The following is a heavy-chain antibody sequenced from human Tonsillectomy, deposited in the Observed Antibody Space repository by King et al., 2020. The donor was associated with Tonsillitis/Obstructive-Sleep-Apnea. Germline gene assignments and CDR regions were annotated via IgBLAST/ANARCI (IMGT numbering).Heavy chain of an antibody. CDR2: IYWDDDK. V-gene: IGHV2-5*02. J-gene: IGHJ4*02. Sequence: TLQESGPTLVKPTQTLTLTCTFSGFSLSTSGVGVGWIRQPPGKALEWLALIYWDDDKRYSPSLKSRLTITKDTSKNQVVLTMTNMDPVDTATYYCEHIAPYYDILTGYYSATFFGFDYWGQGTLVTVSS. CDR1: GFSLSTSGVG. CDR3: EHIAPYYDILTGYYSATFFGFDY. D-gene: IGHD3-9*01.